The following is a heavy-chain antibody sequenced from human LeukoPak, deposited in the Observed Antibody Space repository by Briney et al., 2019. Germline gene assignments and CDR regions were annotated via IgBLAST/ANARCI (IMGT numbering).Heavy chain of an antibody. Sequence: GGSLRLSCAASGFTFSRSWMHWVRQAPGKGLLWVSRMNSDGSDRNYADSVKGRFTISRDNAKNTLYLQMNSLRAEDTAVYYCVKDARIMITFGGVIVDYWGQGTLVTVSS. J-gene: IGHJ4*02. V-gene: IGHV3-74*01. D-gene: IGHD3-16*02. CDR3: VKDARIMITFGGVIVDY. CDR2: MNSDGSDR. CDR1: GFTFSRSW.